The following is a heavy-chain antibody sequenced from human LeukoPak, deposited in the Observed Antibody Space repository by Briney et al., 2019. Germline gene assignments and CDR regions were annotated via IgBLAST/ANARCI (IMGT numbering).Heavy chain of an antibody. CDR2: ISSSSSTI. D-gene: IGHD4-11*01. CDR3: ARGDTVTTNYYYYYMDV. V-gene: IGHV3-48*01. J-gene: IGHJ6*03. CDR1: GFTFSSHS. Sequence: PGGSLRLSCAASGFTFSSHSMNWVRQAPGKGLEWVSYISSSSSTIYYEDSVRGRFTISRDKDKNSLYLQMNSLRAEDTAVYYCARGDTVTTNYYYYYMDVWGRGTTVTLSS.